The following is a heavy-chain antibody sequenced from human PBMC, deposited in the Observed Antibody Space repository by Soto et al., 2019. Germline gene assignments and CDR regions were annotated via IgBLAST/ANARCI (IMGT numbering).Heavy chain of an antibody. CDR1: GGSISSGSYF. V-gene: IGHV4-31*03. CDR3: ARVDTSMVNYFDY. D-gene: IGHD5-18*01. J-gene: IGHJ4*02. CDR2: THYSGST. Sequence: QVQLQESGPGLVRPSQTLSVTCTVSGGSISSGSYFWTWIRQHPGKGLEWMGYTHYSGSTFYNPSLKSRLTISADTSKNQVSLTLKSVTAADTAVYYCARVDTSMVNYFDYWGQGILVAGSS.